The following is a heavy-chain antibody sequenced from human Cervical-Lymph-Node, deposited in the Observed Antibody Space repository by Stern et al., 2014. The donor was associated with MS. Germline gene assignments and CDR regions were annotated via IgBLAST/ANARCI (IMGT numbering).Heavy chain of an antibody. CDR3: AIDQGGLAAY. D-gene: IGHD6-13*01. CDR1: GGPFSINS. Sequence: QDQLVQSGAEVKKPGSSVKVSCTASGGPFSINSISWVRQAPGQGLEWMGGIVPMFGTSNHVQKFQGRVTTTADESTSTAYMELSSLTSEDTAVYFCAIDQGGLAAYWGQGTLVTVSS. CDR2: IVPMFGTS. V-gene: IGHV1-69*12. J-gene: IGHJ4*02.